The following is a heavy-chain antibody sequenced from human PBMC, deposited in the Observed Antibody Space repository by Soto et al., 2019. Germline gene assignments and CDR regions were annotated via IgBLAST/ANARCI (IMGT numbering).Heavy chain of an antibody. CDR3: AKGTYSSSWYPDYYYYGMDV. D-gene: IGHD6-13*01. Sequence: QVQLVESGGGVVQPGRSLRLSCAASGFTFSSYGMHWVRQAPGKGLEWVAVISYDGSNKYYADSVKGRFTISRDNSKNTLYLQMNSLRAEDTAVYYCAKGTYSSSWYPDYYYYGMDVW. CDR2: ISYDGSNK. J-gene: IGHJ6*01. V-gene: IGHV3-30*18. CDR1: GFTFSSYG.